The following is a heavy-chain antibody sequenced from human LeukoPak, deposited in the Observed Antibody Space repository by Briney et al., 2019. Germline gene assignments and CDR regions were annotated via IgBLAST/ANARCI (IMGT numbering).Heavy chain of an antibody. CDR1: GFTFSSYW. D-gene: IGHD3-3*01. CDR2: IKQDGSEK. Sequence: GGSLRLSCAASGFTFSSYWMSWVRQAPGKGLEWVANIKQDGSEKYYVDSVKGRFTISRDNAKNSLYLQMNSLRAEGTAVYYCARARFFSANWFDPWGQGTLVTVSS. CDR3: ARARFFSANWFDP. V-gene: IGHV3-7*01. J-gene: IGHJ5*02.